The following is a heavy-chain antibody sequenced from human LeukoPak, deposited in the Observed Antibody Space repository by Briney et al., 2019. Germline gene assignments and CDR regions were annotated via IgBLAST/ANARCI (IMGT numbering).Heavy chain of an antibody. V-gene: IGHV3-33*08. Sequence: LSRGSLSLSCAASGFTFSSYWMSWVRQAPGKGLEWVAVIWYDESNKYYADSVKGRFTISRDNSKNTLYLQMNSLRAEDTAVYYCARDPVVGATTPLQYFQHWGQGTLVTVSS. CDR2: IWYDESNK. J-gene: IGHJ1*01. CDR1: GFTFSSYW. D-gene: IGHD1-26*01. CDR3: ARDPVVGATTPLQYFQH.